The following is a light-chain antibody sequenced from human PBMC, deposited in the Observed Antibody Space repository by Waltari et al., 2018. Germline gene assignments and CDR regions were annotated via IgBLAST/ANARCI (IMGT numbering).Light chain of an antibody. V-gene: IGKV1-33*01. J-gene: IGKJ5*01. CDR3: QQYDKLPIT. Sequence: DIQMTQSPSSLSASVGHRVTITCQASQGIKYYLNWYQQKPGKAPKLLIYDASNLEAGVPSRFSGSESGTDFTFTISSLQPEDIATYYCQQYDKLPITFGQGTRLEIK. CDR1: QGIKYY. CDR2: DAS.